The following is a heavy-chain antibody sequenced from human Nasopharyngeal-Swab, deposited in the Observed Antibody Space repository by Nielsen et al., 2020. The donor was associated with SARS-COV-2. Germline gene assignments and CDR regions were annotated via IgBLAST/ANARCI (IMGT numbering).Heavy chain of an antibody. V-gene: IGHV3-33*08. J-gene: IGHJ4*02. Sequence: GESLKISCAASGFTFSYYYMSGVRQAPGKGLEWVAVIWYDGSNKYYADSVKGRFTISRDNSKNTLYLQMNSLRAEDTAVYYCARDSHKGTSWGQGTLVTVSS. CDR2: IWYDGSNK. D-gene: IGHD2-8*01. CDR1: GFTFSYYY. CDR3: ARDSHKGTS.